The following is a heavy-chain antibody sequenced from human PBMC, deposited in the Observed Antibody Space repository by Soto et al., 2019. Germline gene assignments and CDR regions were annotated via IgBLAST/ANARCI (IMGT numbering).Heavy chain of an antibody. V-gene: IGHV5-51*01. D-gene: IGHD3-22*01. J-gene: IGHJ1*01. CDR2: VYPGDSDT. Sequence: GESLKISCKGSGYSFSNYWIGWVRQMPGKGLEWMGIVYPGDSDTRYSPSFQGQVTISADTSINIAYLQWSSLKASDSAMYYCDSCEASRGYFKHWGQGTLVTVSS. CDR3: DSCEASRGYFKH. CDR1: GYSFSNYW.